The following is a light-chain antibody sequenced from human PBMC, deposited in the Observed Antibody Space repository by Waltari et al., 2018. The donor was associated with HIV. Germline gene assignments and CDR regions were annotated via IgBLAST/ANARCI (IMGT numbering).Light chain of an antibody. CDR3: QTWGMGIVV. J-gene: IGLJ3*02. V-gene: IGLV4-69*01. CDR2: LNSDGSH. CDR1: SEHSNFA. Sequence: QIILTQSPSASASPGASVKLTCTLSSEHSNFAIAWLQQQPEKGPRDLMKLNSDGSHTKGDGIPDRFSGSSSGAERYLSISSLHSDDEADYYCQTWGMGIVVFGGGTKLTVL.